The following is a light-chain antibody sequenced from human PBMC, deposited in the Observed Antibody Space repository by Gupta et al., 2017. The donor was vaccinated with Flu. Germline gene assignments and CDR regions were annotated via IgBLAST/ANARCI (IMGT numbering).Light chain of an antibody. Sequence: SYELTQPPSVSVSPGQTARITCSGDALPNQFAYWYQQKPGQPPVLVVRKDSERPSGISDRFSGSTSGTTVTLTISGVQAEDEADYYCQSADSTETYVVFGGGTKLTVL. V-gene: IGLV3-25*03. CDR3: QSADSTETYVV. CDR2: KDS. CDR1: ALPNQF. J-gene: IGLJ2*01.